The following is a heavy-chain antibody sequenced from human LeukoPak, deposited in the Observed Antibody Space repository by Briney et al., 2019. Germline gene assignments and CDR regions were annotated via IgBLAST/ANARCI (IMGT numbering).Heavy chain of an antibody. J-gene: IGHJ3*01. Sequence: GSLRLSCAASGFTFSSYSMNWVRQAPGKGLERVSYITSSSNTIYYADSVKGRFTISRDNAKNSLYLQMNSLRAEDTAVYYCAIDPSRGVIVVGPPNDAFWGQGTMVTVSS. CDR3: AIDPSRGVIVVGPPNDAF. D-gene: IGHD3-16*02. V-gene: IGHV3-48*01. CDR2: ITSSSNTI. CDR1: GFTFSSYS.